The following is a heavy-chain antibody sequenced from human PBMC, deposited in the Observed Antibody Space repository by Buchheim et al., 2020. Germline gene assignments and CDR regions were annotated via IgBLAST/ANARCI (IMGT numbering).Heavy chain of an antibody. CDR2: IYYSGST. Sequence: QLQLQESGPGLVKPSETLSLTCTVSGGSISSSSYYWGWIRQPPGKGLEWIGSIYYSGSTYYNPSLKSRVSISVDTSKNQFSLKLSSVTAADTAVYSCATHPKGASVVRTEDCWGQGTL. CDR3: ATHPKGASVVRTEDC. V-gene: IGHV4-39*01. CDR1: GGSISSSSYY. J-gene: IGHJ4*02. D-gene: IGHD1-26*01.